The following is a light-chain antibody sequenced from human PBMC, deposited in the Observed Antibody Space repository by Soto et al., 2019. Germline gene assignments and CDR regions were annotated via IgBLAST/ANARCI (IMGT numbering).Light chain of an antibody. J-gene: IGKJ1*01. Sequence: DIQMTQSPPTLSASVGDRVTITCRASQTISTWLAWYQQKPGKAPKLLIYKASKLENGVPSRFSGSGAGTEFTLTISSLQPDDFAIYYCQLYNSYSTFGQGTKVEIK. CDR3: QLYNSYST. CDR1: QTISTW. V-gene: IGKV1-5*03. CDR2: KAS.